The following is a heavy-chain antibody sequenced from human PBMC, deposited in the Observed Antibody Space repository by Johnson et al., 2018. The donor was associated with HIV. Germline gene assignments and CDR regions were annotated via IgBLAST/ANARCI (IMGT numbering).Heavy chain of an antibody. V-gene: IGHV3-30-3*01. CDR3: ARDRAPVYSSSSTPFDALDI. Sequence: QVQLVESGGGVVQPGRSLRLSCAASRFTFSSYAIHWVRQAPGKGLEWVAVILYDGINKYYADSVKGRFTISRDNSKSTLYLQMNSLRVEDTAVYYCARDRAPVYSSSSTPFDALDIWGQGTVVSVSS. CDR2: ILYDGINK. J-gene: IGHJ3*02. D-gene: IGHD6-6*01. CDR1: RFTFSSYA.